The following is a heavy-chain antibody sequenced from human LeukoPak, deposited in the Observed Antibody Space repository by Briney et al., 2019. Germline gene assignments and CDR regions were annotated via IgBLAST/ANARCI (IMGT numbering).Heavy chain of an antibody. V-gene: IGHV4-39*01. Sequence: PSETVSLTCSVSGGSINSSSYYWRGLRQPPGKGVEWIGNIYYSGSTHYHPSLESRVTISVDTSKNQFSRRLISVTAADTAVEYCAGLIPDRYQYYDISTGYLRYRYFDYWGQGTLVTVSS. D-gene: IGHD3-9*01. CDR2: IYYSGST. CDR1: GGSINSSSYY. J-gene: IGHJ4*02. CDR3: AGLIPDRYQYYDISTGYLRYRYFDY.